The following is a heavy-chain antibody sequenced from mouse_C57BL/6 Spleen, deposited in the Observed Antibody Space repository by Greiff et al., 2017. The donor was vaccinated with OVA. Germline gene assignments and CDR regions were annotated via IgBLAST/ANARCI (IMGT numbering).Heavy chain of an antibody. V-gene: IGHV1-15*01. D-gene: IGHD4-1*01. CDR2: IDPETGGT. J-gene: IGHJ2*01. CDR3: TRYRTGTDFDY. CDR1: GYTFTDYE. Sequence: QVHVKQSGAELVRPGASVTLSCKASGYTFTDYEMHWVKQTPVHGLEWIGAIDPETGGTAYNQKFKGKAILTADKSSSTAYMELRSLTSEDSAVYYCTRYRTGTDFDYWGQGTTLTVSS.